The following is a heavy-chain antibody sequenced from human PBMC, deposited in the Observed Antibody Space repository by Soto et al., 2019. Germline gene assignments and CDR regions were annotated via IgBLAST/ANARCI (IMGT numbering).Heavy chain of an antibody. CDR2: SYYSGST. CDR1: GGSISSSSYS. CDR3: ARHEGYCSGGSCVGDY. V-gene: IGHV4-39*01. Sequence: QLQLQESGPELVKPSETLSPPSTVPGGSISSSSYSGGWIGQPPGKGLDWIGRSYYSGSTYYNPSLKSRVTISVDTSKNQFSLKLSSVTAADTAVYYCARHEGYCSGGSCVGDYWGQGTLVTVSS. D-gene: IGHD2-15*01. J-gene: IGHJ4*02.